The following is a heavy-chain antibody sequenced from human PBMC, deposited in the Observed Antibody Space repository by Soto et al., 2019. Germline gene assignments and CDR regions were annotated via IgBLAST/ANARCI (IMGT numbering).Heavy chain of an antibody. CDR2: ISYDGSNK. V-gene: IGHV3-30-3*01. CDR3: ARDREGGWLVISQYFDY. J-gene: IGHJ4*02. D-gene: IGHD6-19*01. Sequence: QVQLVESGGGVVQPGRSLRLSCAASGFTVSSYAIHWVRQAPGKGLEWVAVISYDGSNKYYADSVKGRFTISRDNSKNTLYLQMNSLRAEDTAVYYCARDREGGWLVISQYFDYWGQGTLVTVSS. CDR1: GFTVSSYA.